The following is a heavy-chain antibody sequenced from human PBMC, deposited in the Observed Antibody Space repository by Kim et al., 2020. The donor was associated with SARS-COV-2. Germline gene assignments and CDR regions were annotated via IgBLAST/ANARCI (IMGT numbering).Heavy chain of an antibody. Sequence: GSIDYSGSTYYNPSLKSRVTISVDTSKNQFSLKLSSVTAADTALYYCARAQGGLLWFGGGFDYWGQGTLVTVSS. V-gene: IGHV4-39*07. D-gene: IGHD3-10*01. CDR2: IDYSGST. J-gene: IGHJ4*02. CDR3: ARAQGGLLWFGGGFDY.